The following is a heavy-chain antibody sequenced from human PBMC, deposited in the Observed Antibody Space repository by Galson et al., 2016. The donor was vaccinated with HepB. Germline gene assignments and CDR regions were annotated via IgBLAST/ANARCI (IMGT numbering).Heavy chain of an antibody. CDR2: ISYDGSDK. V-gene: IGHV3-30*18. J-gene: IGHJ4*02. CDR1: GFSFSSSG. Sequence: SLRLSCAASGFSFSSSGMHWVRQAPGKGLEWVSIISYDGSDKYYADSVKGRFTISRDISKNMVYLQMHSLSAEDTAVYFCAKGDCGDSYGCIDYWGQRTLVTVSS. CDR3: AKGDCGDSYGCIDY. D-gene: IGHD5-18*01.